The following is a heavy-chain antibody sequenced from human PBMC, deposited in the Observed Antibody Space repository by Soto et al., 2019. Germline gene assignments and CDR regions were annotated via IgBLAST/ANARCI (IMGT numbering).Heavy chain of an antibody. D-gene: IGHD4-17*01. CDR3: ARDGDYGDCVGPTRSWFDP. Sequence: QVQLQESGPGLVKPSQTLSLTCTASGGSISSGGYYWSWIRQHPGKGLDWIGYIYYSGSTYYNPSLKSRVTISVDTSKNQFSLKLSSVTAADTAVYYCARDGDYGDCVGPTRSWFDPWGQGTLVTVSS. V-gene: IGHV4-31*03. J-gene: IGHJ5*02. CDR1: GGSISSGGYY. CDR2: IYYSGST.